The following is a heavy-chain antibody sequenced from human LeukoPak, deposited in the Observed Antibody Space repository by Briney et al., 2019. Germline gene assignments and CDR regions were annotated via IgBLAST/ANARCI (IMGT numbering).Heavy chain of an antibody. CDR1: GFTFSSYA. Sequence: GGSLRLSCAASGFTFSSYAMSWVRQAPGKGLEWVSAISGSGGSTYYADSVKGRFTISRDNSKNTLYPQMNSLRAEDTAVYYCAKITYYYDSSGYKQEYWGQGTLVTVSS. CDR3: AKITYYYDSSGYKQEY. D-gene: IGHD3-22*01. V-gene: IGHV3-23*01. J-gene: IGHJ4*02. CDR2: ISGSGGST.